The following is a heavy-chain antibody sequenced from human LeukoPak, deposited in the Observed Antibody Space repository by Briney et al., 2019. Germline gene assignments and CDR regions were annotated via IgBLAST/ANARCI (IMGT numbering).Heavy chain of an antibody. Sequence: HAGGSLRLSCAASGFTFSSYAMSWVRQAPGKGLEWVSSISGSGGTTYYADSVKGRFTISRDNSKNTLYLQMNSLRAEDTAVYYCAKAHYDILTGYTQPFDYWGQGTLVTVSS. V-gene: IGHV3-23*01. J-gene: IGHJ4*02. CDR2: ISGSGGTT. D-gene: IGHD3-9*01. CDR3: AKAHYDILTGYTQPFDY. CDR1: GFTFSSYA.